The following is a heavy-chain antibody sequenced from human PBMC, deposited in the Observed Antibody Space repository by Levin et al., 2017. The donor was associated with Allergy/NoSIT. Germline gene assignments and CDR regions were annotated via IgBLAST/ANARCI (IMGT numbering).Heavy chain of an antibody. V-gene: IGHV4-4*07. J-gene: IGHJ5*02. CDR1: GGSISSYY. CDR2: IYTSGST. CDR3: ARERNDILTGYYPGGFDP. D-gene: IGHD3-9*01. Sequence: SETLSLTCTVSGGSISSYYWSWIRQPAGKGLEWIGRIYTSGSTNYNPSLKSRVTMSVDTSKNQFSLKLSSVTAADTAVYYCARERNDILTGYYPGGFDPWGQGTLVTVSS.